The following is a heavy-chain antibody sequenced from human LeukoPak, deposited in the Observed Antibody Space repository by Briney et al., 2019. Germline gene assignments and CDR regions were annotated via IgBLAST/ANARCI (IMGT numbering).Heavy chain of an antibody. CDR3: APGGYYDSGGYPFDY. CDR1: GFTFSSYG. Sequence: GGSLRLSCAASGFTFSSYGMHWVRQAPGKWLEWVAFIRYAGSNKYYADSVKGRFTISRDNSKNTLYLQMNSLRTEDTAVYYCAPGGYYDSGGYPFDYWGQGTLVTVSS. D-gene: IGHD3-22*01. V-gene: IGHV3-30*02. J-gene: IGHJ4*02. CDR2: IRYAGSNK.